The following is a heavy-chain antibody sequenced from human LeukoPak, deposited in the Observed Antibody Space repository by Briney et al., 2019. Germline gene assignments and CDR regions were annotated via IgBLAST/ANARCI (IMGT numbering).Heavy chain of an antibody. Sequence: GGSLRLSCAASGFTFSSYSMNWVRQAPGKGLEWVSYISSSSSAIHYADSVKGRFTISRDNAKNSLYLQMNSLRAEDTAVYYCARDLGATIGYYYDMDVWGQGTTVTVSS. V-gene: IGHV3-48*01. CDR2: ISSSSSAI. CDR3: ARDLGATIGYYYDMDV. J-gene: IGHJ6*02. D-gene: IGHD5-12*01. CDR1: GFTFSSYS.